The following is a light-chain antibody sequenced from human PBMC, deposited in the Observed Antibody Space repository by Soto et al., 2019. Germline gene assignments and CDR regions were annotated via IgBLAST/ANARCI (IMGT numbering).Light chain of an antibody. CDR2: DAS. CDR1: QEISKH. V-gene: IGKV1-16*02. CDR3: QQYHNYPVT. J-gene: IGKJ4*01. Sequence: DIQMTPSPSSLSASVGDRVTITCRAIQEISKHLAWFQQQPGKPPKSLISDASNLQSGVPSKFSGSGSGTDFTLTISSLQPEDFATYYCQQYHNYPVTFGGGTKVEIK.